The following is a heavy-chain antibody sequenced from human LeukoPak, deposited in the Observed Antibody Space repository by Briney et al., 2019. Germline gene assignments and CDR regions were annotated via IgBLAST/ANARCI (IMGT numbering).Heavy chain of an antibody. Sequence: PSETLSLTCTVSGGSISSYYWSWIRQPPRKGLEWIGYIFYSGSTNYNPSLQRRVTISVDTSKNQFSLKLSSVTAADTAVYYCARSGLQLDYWYFDLWGRGTLVTVSS. CDR3: ARSGLQLDYWYFDL. CDR2: IFYSGST. D-gene: IGHD5-24*01. V-gene: IGHV4-59*01. J-gene: IGHJ2*01. CDR1: GGSISSYY.